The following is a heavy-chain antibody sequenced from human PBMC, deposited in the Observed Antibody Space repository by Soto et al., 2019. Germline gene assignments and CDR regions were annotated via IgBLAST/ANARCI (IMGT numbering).Heavy chain of an antibody. Sequence: GGSLRLSCAASGFTFSSHAMSWVRQAPGKGLEWVSTISGSGGSTYYAGSVRGRFTISRDNSKNTLYLQMNSLRAEDTAVFYCAKACRTLDGNFYYYGLDVWGQGNTVTVSS. CDR1: GFTFSSHA. V-gene: IGHV3-23*01. D-gene: IGHD2-15*01. CDR2: ISGSGGST. J-gene: IGHJ6*02. CDR3: AKACRTLDGNFYYYGLDV.